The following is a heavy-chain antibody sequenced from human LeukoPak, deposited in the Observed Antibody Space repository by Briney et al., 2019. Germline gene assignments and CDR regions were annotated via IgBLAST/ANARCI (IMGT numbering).Heavy chain of an antibody. D-gene: IGHD3-22*01. CDR2: INEDGSRT. CDR1: VFTFSNYW. Sequence: PGGSLRLSCAGSVFTFSNYWVHWVRQAPGKGLVWVSRINEDGSRTDYADFVKGRFTISRDNAKNSLYLQMNSLRAEDTALYYCARDLRVVITGSFDSWGQGTLVTVSS. J-gene: IGHJ4*02. V-gene: IGHV3-74*01. CDR3: ARDLRVVITGSFDS.